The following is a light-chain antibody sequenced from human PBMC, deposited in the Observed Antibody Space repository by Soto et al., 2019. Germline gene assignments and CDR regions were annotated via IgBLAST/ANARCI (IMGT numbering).Light chain of an antibody. V-gene: IGLV2-18*02. CDR3: GSYTTSTARFV. CDR2: EVS. CDR1: SSDVGNYDR. Sequence: QSALTQPPSVSGSPGQSVTIPRTGTSSDVGNYDRVSWYHQAPGTAPKLMIYEVSNRPSGVPDRFSGSKSGNTASLSISGLQAEDEGDYYCGSYTTSTARFVFGTGTKVTVL. J-gene: IGLJ1*01.